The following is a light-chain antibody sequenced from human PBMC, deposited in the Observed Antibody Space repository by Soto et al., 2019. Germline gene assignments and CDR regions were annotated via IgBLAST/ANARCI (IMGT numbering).Light chain of an antibody. J-gene: IGKJ3*01. CDR1: QSVSSSY. Sequence: EIVLTQSPGTLSLSPGERATLSCRASQSVSSSYLGWYQQKPGQAPRLLIYGASSRATGIPDRFSGSGSGTDFTLTISRVEPEDFAVYCCQQYGSSLFTFGPGTKVDIK. CDR2: GAS. V-gene: IGKV3-20*01. CDR3: QQYGSSLFT.